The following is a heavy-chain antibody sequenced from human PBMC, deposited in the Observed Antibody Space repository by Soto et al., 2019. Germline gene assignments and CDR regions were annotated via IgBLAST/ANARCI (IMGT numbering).Heavy chain of an antibody. V-gene: IGHV1-69*13. D-gene: IGHD6-13*01. CDR3: ASHGGAVAAAGTGYFDY. Sequence: GASVKVSCKASGGTFSSYAISWVRQAPGQGLEWMGGIIPIFGTANYAQKFQGRVTITADESTSTAYMELSSLRSEDTAVYYCASHGGAVAAAGTGYFDYWGRGTLIAVSS. CDR2: IIPIFGTA. CDR1: GGTFSSYA. J-gene: IGHJ4*02.